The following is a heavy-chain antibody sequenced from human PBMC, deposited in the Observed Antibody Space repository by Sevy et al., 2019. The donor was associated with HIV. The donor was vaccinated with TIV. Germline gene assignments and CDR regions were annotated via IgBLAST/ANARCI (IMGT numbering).Heavy chain of an antibody. V-gene: IGHV1-69*06. CDR3: ASPAENYYGSGSYDWYYMDV. J-gene: IGHJ6*03. CDR1: GGTFSSYA. D-gene: IGHD3-10*01. CDR2: IIPIFGTA. Sequence: ASVKVSCKASGGTFSSYAISWVRQAPGQGLEWMGGIIPIFGTANYAQKFQGRVTITADKSTSTDYMELSSLRSEDTAVHYCASPAENYYGSGSYDWYYMDVWGKGTTVTVSS.